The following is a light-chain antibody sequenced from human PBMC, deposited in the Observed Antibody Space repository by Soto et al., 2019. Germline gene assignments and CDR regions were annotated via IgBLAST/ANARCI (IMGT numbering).Light chain of an antibody. CDR1: QSVSSN. Sequence: EIVMTQSPATLSVSPGERATLSCRASQSVSSNLAWYQQKPGQAPRLLIYGASTSATGIPGRFSGGGSGTEFTLTISSLPSEDFAVYYCQQYDNWPLTFGGGTKVEIK. V-gene: IGKV3-15*01. CDR2: GAS. CDR3: QQYDNWPLT. J-gene: IGKJ4*01.